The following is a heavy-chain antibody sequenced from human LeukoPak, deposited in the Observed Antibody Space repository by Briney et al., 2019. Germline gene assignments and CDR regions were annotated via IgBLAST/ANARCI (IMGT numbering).Heavy chain of an antibody. CDR1: GGSFSGYY. J-gene: IGHJ4*02. D-gene: IGHD3-3*01. CDR3: ARRYDFWSGYFYYFDY. CDR2: IYYSGST. Sequence: SETLSLTCAVYGGSFSGYYGSWIRQPPGKGLEWIGSIYYSGSTYYNPSLKSRVTISVDTSKNQFSLKLSSVTAADTAVYYCARRYDFWSGYFYYFDYWGQGTLVTVSS. V-gene: IGHV4-34*01.